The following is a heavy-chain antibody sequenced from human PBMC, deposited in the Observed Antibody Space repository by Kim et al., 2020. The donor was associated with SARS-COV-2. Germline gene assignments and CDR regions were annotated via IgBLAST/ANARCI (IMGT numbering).Heavy chain of an antibody. J-gene: IGHJ4*02. CDR3: AKPSSGWAREGFDY. CDR1: GFTFSSYA. Sequence: GGSLRLSCAASGFTFSSYAMSWVRQAPGKGLEWVSAISGSGAGTYYADSVKGRFTISRDNSKNTLYLQMNSLRAEDTAVYYWAKPSSGWAREGFDYWGQGTLVTVSS. CDR2: ISGSGAGT. V-gene: IGHV3-23*01. D-gene: IGHD6-19*01.